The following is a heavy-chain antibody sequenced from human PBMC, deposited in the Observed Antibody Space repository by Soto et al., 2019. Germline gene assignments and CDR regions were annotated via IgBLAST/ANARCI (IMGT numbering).Heavy chain of an antibody. Sequence: QVQLVQSGAEVKKPGSSVKVSCKASGGTFSSYTISWVRQAPGQGLEWMGRIIPILGIANYAQKFQGRVTITADKSTSTAYMELSSLRSEDTAVYYCATPGVDCSGGSGYEGFSYWGQGTLVTVSS. D-gene: IGHD2-15*01. CDR3: ATPGVDCSGGSGYEGFSY. V-gene: IGHV1-69*02. J-gene: IGHJ4*02. CDR1: GGTFSSYT. CDR2: IIPILGIA.